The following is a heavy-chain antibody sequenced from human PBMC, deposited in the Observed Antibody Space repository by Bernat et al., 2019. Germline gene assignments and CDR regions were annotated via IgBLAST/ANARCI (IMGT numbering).Heavy chain of an antibody. CDR1: GFTFTSSA. J-gene: IGHJ4*02. V-gene: IGHV1-58*02. Sequence: QMQLVQSGPEVKKPGTSVKVSCKASGFTFTSSAMQWVRQARGQRLEWIGWIVVGSGNTNYAQKFQERVTITRDMSTSTAYMELGSLRSEDTAVYYCAADKGTDWNGQGYFDYWGQGTLVTVSS. CDR2: IVVGSGNT. D-gene: IGHD1-1*01. CDR3: AADKGTDWNGQGYFDY.